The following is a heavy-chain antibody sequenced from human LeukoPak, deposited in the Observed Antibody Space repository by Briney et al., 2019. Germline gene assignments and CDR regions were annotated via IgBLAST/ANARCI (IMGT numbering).Heavy chain of an antibody. V-gene: IGHV3-48*04. Sequence: GGSLRLSCAASGFTFSSYSMMWVRQAPGKGLEWVSYISSSSTTIHYADSVKGRFTISRDNAKNSLYLQMNSLRAEDTALYYCARGRVGATTFLDYWGQGTLVTVSS. J-gene: IGHJ4*02. CDR3: ARGRVGATTFLDY. CDR2: ISSSSTTI. D-gene: IGHD1-26*01. CDR1: GFTFSSYS.